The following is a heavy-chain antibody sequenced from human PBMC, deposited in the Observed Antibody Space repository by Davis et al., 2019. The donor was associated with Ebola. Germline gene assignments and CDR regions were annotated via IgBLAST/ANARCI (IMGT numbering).Heavy chain of an antibody. D-gene: IGHD6-19*01. V-gene: IGHV3-30*04. CDR3: AKDGVAVADY. J-gene: IGHJ4*02. Sequence: GESLKISCAASGFTFSSFAMHWVRQAPGKGLEWVAVILSDGGFKYYADSVKGRFIISRDNSKNTLYLQMNSLRAEDTAVYYCAKDGVAVADYWGQGTLVTVSS. CDR1: GFTFSSFA. CDR2: ILSDGGFK.